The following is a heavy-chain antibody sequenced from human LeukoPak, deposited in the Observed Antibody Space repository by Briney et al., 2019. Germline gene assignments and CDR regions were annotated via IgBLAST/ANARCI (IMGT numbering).Heavy chain of an antibody. CDR3: ARTLYYYGSGSYYYYYYCMDV. Sequence: PSETLSLTCTVSGGSISSYYWSWIRQPPGKGLEWIGYIYYSGSTNYNPSLKSRVTISVDTSKNQFSLKLSSVTAADTAVYYCARTLYYYGSGSYYYYYYCMDVWGKGTTVTVSS. J-gene: IGHJ6*03. V-gene: IGHV4-59*01. D-gene: IGHD3-10*01. CDR1: GGSISSYY. CDR2: IYYSGST.